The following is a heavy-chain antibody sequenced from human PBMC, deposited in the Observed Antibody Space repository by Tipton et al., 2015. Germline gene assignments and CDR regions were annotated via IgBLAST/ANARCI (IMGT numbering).Heavy chain of an antibody. CDR1: GYSISSGYY. J-gene: IGHJ4*02. Sequence: TLSLTCDVSGYSISSGYYWSWIRQPPGKGLEWIGRFFHSGNTFHNPSLRGRVFISVDTSKNQISLTVTSVTAADTAVYYCARSRYTVTPDSWGQGTLVTVSS. CDR2: FFHSGNT. CDR3: ARSRYTVTPDS. V-gene: IGHV4-38-2*01. D-gene: IGHD4-17*01.